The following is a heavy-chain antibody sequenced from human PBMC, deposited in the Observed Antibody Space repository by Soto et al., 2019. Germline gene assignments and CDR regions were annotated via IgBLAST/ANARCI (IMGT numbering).Heavy chain of an antibody. J-gene: IGHJ6*02. CDR3: ARITLFAGSMDV. CDR1: GYSFPSYG. D-gene: IGHD3-3*01. CDR2: ISASNGNT. Sequence: QVQLVQSGAEVKKPGASVKVSCKASGYSFPSYGITWVRQAPGQGLEWMGRISASNGNTNYAQKLQGRVTMTTDTSTRIAYMELRSLRSDDTAVYYCARITLFAGSMDVWGQGTTVTVSS. V-gene: IGHV1-18*01.